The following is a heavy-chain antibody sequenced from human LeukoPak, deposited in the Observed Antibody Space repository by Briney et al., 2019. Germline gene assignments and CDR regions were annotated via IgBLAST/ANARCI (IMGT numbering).Heavy chain of an antibody. V-gene: IGHV1-69*13. CDR1: GGTFSRYA. CDR2: IIPIFGTA. Sequence: SVKVSCKASGGTFSRYAISWERQAPGQGLEWMGGIIPIFGTANYAQKFQGRVTITADESTSTAYMELSSLRSEDTAVYYCARDKSFSGSYSWFDPWGQGTLVTVSS. J-gene: IGHJ5*02. D-gene: IGHD1-26*01. CDR3: ARDKSFSGSYSWFDP.